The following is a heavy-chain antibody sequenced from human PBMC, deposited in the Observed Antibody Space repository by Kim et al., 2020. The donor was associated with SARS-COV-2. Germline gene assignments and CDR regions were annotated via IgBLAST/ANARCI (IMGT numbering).Heavy chain of an antibody. CDR2: IYYSGST. D-gene: IGHD6-19*01. CDR1: GGSISSSSYY. V-gene: IGHV4-39*01. J-gene: IGHJ4*02. CDR3: ARRAAVAGIDY. Sequence: SETLSLTCTVSGGSISSSSYYWGWIRQPPGKGLEWIGSIYYSGSTYYNPSLKSRVTISVDTSKNQFSLKLSSVTAADTAVYYCARRAAVAGIDYWGQGTLVTVSS.